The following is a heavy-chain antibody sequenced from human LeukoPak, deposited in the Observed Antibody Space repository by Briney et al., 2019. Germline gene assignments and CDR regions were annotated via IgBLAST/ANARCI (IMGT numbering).Heavy chain of an antibody. Sequence: GASVKVSCKASGYTFTSYGISWVRQAPGQGLEWMGWISAYNGNTNYAQKLQGRVTMTTDTSTSTAYMELRSLRSDDTAVYYCARDEWGLLPGGTNYWGQGTLVTVSS. V-gene: IGHV1-18*01. CDR3: ARDEWGLLPGGTNY. CDR1: GYTFTSYG. D-gene: IGHD1-26*01. J-gene: IGHJ4*02. CDR2: ISAYNGNT.